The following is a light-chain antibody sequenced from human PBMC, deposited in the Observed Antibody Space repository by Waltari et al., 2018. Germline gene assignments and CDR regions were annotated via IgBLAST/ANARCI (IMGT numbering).Light chain of an antibody. Sequence: QAALTQSPSVSGSPGQSVTISCTGSSSDIGAYDRVSWYQQYPGKAPKLVIYEVSKRPSGVSYRFSGSKSGNTASLTISGVQAEDEADYYCSSDASRIAGLFGGGTRLTVL. J-gene: IGLJ2*01. CDR1: SSDIGAYDR. CDR2: EVS. CDR3: SSDASRIAGL. V-gene: IGLV2-14*01.